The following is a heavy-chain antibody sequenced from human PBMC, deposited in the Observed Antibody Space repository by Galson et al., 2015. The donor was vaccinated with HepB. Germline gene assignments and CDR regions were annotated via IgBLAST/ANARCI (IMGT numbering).Heavy chain of an antibody. Sequence: SVKVSCKASGYTFTSYGISWVRQAPGQGLEWMGWISAYNGNTNYAQKLQGRVTMTTDTSTSTAYMELRSLRSDDTAVYYCARSPATYYYDSSGYFFDYWGQGTLVTVSS. J-gene: IGHJ4*02. CDR3: ARSPATYYYDSSGYFFDY. V-gene: IGHV1-18*01. CDR2: ISAYNGNT. CDR1: GYTFTSYG. D-gene: IGHD3-22*01.